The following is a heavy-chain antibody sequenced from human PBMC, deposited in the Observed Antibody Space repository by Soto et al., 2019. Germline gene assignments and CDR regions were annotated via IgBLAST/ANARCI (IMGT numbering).Heavy chain of an antibody. CDR1: GYTFTSYG. CDR2: ISGFNDDT. J-gene: IGHJ5*02. CDR3: ARSGSYYPARNWFGP. Sequence: QVQLVQSGAEMKNPGASVKVSCKASGYTFTSYGISWVRQAPGQGLEGMGWISGFNDDTKHAQKLQGRVTMTKDTSTSTAYMELRSLKFDDTAVYYCARSGSYYPARNWFGPWGQGTLVTVSS. V-gene: IGHV1-18*01. D-gene: IGHD3-10*01.